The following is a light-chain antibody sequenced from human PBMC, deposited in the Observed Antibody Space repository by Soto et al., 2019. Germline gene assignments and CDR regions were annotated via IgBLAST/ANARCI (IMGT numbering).Light chain of an antibody. CDR3: SSYTSSSTL. CDR2: AVT. J-gene: IGLJ1*01. V-gene: IGLV2-14*01. CDR1: SSDVGGYNY. Sequence: QSVLTQPACVSESPGQSITISCTGTSSDVGGYNYVSWYQQHPGKAPKLMIYAVTDRPSGVSSRFSGSKSGNTASLTISGLQAEDEADYYCSSYTSSSTLFGTGTKVTVL.